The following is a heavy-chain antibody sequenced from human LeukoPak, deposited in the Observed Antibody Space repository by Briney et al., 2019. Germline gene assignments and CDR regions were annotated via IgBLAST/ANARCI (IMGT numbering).Heavy chain of an antibody. V-gene: IGHV3-7*01. CDR1: GFTFSDYY. CDR3: ARGGGSWYSPYYFGN. D-gene: IGHD6-13*01. CDR2: IKQDGSEK. J-gene: IGHJ4*02. Sequence: GGSLRLSCAASGFTFSDYYMSWIRQAPGKGLEWVANIKQDGSEKYYVDSVKGRFTISRDNAKNSLFLQVIRLRAEDTAVYYCARGGGSWYSPYYFGNWGQGTLVTVSS.